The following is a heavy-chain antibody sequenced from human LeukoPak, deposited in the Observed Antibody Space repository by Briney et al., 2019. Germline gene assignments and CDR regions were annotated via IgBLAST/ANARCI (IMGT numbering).Heavy chain of an antibody. Sequence: SETLSLTCTVSGGSISSYYWSWIRQPPGKGLEWIGYIYYSGSTNYNPSLKSRVTISVDTSKNQFPLKLSSVTAADTAVYYCARVAWESLDYWGQGTLVTVSS. J-gene: IGHJ4*02. CDR1: GGSISSYY. D-gene: IGHD1-26*01. V-gene: IGHV4-59*01. CDR3: ARVAWESLDY. CDR2: IYYSGST.